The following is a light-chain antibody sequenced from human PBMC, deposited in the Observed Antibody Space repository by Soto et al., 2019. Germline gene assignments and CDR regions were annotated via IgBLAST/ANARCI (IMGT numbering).Light chain of an antibody. Sequence: DIQMTQSPSSLSAFVGDRVTITCRASQSVSNYLNWYQQKPGKAPNLLIYAASSLQSGVPSRFSGSGSGTDFTLTISSLQPEDFATYYCQQSFTTLWTFGQGTEVEIK. CDR3: QQSFTTLWT. CDR1: QSVSNY. J-gene: IGKJ1*01. CDR2: AAS. V-gene: IGKV1-39*01.